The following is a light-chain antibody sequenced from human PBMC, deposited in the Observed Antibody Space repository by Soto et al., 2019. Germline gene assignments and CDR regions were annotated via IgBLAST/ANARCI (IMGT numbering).Light chain of an antibody. CDR3: QQYHNWPPLT. V-gene: IGKV3-15*01. Sequence: EIVMTQSPATLSVSPGERATLSCRASQSVSSNLAWYQQKPGQAPRLLIYGASTRATGIPARFSGSGSGTEFTLTISIPQSEDSAVYYCQQYHNWPPLTFGGGTKVEIK. CDR1: QSVSSN. J-gene: IGKJ4*01. CDR2: GAS.